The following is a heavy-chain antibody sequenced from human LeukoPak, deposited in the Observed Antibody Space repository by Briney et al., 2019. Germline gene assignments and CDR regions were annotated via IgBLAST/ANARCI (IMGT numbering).Heavy chain of an antibody. CDR2: IYSGGST. V-gene: IGHV3-66*01. J-gene: IGHJ4*02. D-gene: IGHD5-18*01. Sequence: GGSLRLSCAASGFTVSSNYMSWVRQAPGKGLEWVSVIYSGGSTYYADSVKGRFTISRDNSKNTLYLQMNSLRAEDTAVYYCARGRLWGRGRNSYGNLDFDYWGQGTLVTVSS. CDR3: ARGRLWGRGRNSYGNLDFDY. CDR1: GFTVSSNY.